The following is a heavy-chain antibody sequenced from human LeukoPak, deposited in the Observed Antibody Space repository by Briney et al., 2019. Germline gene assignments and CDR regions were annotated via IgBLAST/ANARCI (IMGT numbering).Heavy chain of an antibody. CDR3: ARSGSGSYSLESDLDY. D-gene: IGHD1-26*01. Sequence: GASVKVSCKASGYTFTGYYMHWVRQAPGQGLEWMGWINPNSGGTNYAQKFQGRVTMTRDTSISTAYMELSRLRSDDTAVYYCARSGSGSYSLESDLDYWGQGTLVTVSS. V-gene: IGHV1-2*02. CDR2: INPNSGGT. J-gene: IGHJ4*02. CDR1: GYTFTGYY.